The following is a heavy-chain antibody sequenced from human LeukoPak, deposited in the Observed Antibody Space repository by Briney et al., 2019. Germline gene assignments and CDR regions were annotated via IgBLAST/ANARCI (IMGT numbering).Heavy chain of an antibody. CDR2: ISWNSGSI. D-gene: IGHD6-13*01. V-gene: IGHV3-9*01. J-gene: IGHJ5*02. CDR1: GFTFDDYA. Sequence: PGRSLRLSCAASGFTFDDYAMHWVRQAPEKGLEWVSGISWNSGSIGYADSVKGRFTISRDNAKNSLYLQMNSLRAEDTALYYCAKDGYSSSWYHDNWFDPWGQGTLVTVSS. CDR3: AKDGYSSSWYHDNWFDP.